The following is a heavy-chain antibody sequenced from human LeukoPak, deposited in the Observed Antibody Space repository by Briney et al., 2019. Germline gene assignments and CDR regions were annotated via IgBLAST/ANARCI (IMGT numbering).Heavy chain of an antibody. CDR1: VGSISSYY. Sequence: PSETLSLTCTLSVGSISSYYWSWIRQPAGKGLEWIGLIYTIGSTNYNPSLKSRVTISLATSKNQFSLKLSSVTAADTAVYYCARDQYSSGWYGGRGVWFDPWGQGNLVTVSS. CDR3: ARDQYSSGWYGGRGVWFDP. D-gene: IGHD6-19*01. V-gene: IGHV4-4*07. J-gene: IGHJ5*02. CDR2: IYTIGST.